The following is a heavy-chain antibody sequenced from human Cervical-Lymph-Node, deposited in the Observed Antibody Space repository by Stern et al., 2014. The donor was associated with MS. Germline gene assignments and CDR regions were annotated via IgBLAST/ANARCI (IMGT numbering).Heavy chain of an antibody. Sequence: VQLVQSGGGVVQPGRYLRLSCAASGFTFKSYTMQWVRQAPGKGLEWVAVVIYNGTNKYYADSVKGRFTISRDNSKNTLFLQMNSLRPEDSAVYYCAKYAQSFDSWGQGTLVTVSS. CDR2: VIYNGTNK. CDR1: GFTFKSYT. J-gene: IGHJ4*02. D-gene: IGHD2-2*01. CDR3: AKYAQSFDS. V-gene: IGHV3-30*14.